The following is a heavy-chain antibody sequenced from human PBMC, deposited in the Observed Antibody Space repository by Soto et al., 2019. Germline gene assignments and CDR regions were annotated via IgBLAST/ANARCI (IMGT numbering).Heavy chain of an antibody. Sequence: GGSLRLSCAASGFTFSSYSMNWVRQAPGKGLEWVSSISSSSSYIYYADSVKGRFTISRDNAKNSLYLQMNSLRAEDTAVYYCASPGPIAAAGPLWAQGTLVPVSS. CDR2: ISSSSSYI. D-gene: IGHD6-13*01. J-gene: IGHJ4*02. CDR1: GFTFSSYS. V-gene: IGHV3-21*01. CDR3: ASPGPIAAAGPL.